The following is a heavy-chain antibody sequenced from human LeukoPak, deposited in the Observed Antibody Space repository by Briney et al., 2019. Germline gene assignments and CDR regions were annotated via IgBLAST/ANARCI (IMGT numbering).Heavy chain of an antibody. CDR3: ARVRENYVWGSFPFDY. CDR1: GFTFSSYS. J-gene: IGHJ4*02. Sequence: GGSLRLSCAAPGFTFSSYSMNWVRQAPGKGLEWVSYITSRSSTIHYADSVKGRFTISRDNAKNSLYLQMNSLRDEDTAVYYCARVRENYVWGSFPFDYWGQGTLVTVSS. D-gene: IGHD3-16*01. CDR2: ITSRSSTI. V-gene: IGHV3-48*02.